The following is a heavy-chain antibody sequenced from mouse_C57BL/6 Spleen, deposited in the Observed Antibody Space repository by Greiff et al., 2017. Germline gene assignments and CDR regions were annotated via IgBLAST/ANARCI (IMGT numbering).Heavy chain of an antibody. J-gene: IGHJ2*01. V-gene: IGHV1-59*01. Sequence: VQLQQPGAELVRPGTSVKLSCKASGYNFTSYWMHWVKQRPGQGLEWIGVIDPSDSYTNYNQKFKGKATLTVDTSSSTAYMQLSSLTSEDSAVYYCARRPNYGSSAGDYFDYWGQGTTLTVSS. D-gene: IGHD1-1*01. CDR2: IDPSDSYT. CDR3: ARRPNYGSSAGDYFDY. CDR1: GYNFTSYW.